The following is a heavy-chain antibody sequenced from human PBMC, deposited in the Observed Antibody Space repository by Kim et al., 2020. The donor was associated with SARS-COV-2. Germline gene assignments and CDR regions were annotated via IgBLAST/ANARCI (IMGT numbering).Heavy chain of an antibody. D-gene: IGHD3-22*01. CDR2: IYYSGST. V-gene: IGHV4-31*03. CDR3: ARDRVWGSDYDSSRGMDV. Sequence: SETLSLTCTVSGGSISSGGYYWNWIRQHPGKGLEWIGYIYYSGSTYYNPSLKSRVTISVDTSKNQFSLKLSSVTAADTAVYYCARDRVWGSDYDSSRGMDVWGQGTTVTVSS. J-gene: IGHJ6*02. CDR1: GGSISSGGYY.